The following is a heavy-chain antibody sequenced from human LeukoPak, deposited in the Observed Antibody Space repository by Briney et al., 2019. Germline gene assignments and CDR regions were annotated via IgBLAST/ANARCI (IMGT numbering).Heavy chain of an antibody. Sequence: TSETLSLTCTVSGGFISSSSYYWGWIRRPPGKGLEWIGSIYHSGSTYYNPSLKSRVTISVDTSKNQFSLKLSSVTAADTAVYYCASPWEYDAFDIWGQGTMVTVSS. V-gene: IGHV4-39*07. CDR1: GGFISSSSYY. J-gene: IGHJ3*02. D-gene: IGHD1-26*01. CDR3: ASPWEYDAFDI. CDR2: IYHSGST.